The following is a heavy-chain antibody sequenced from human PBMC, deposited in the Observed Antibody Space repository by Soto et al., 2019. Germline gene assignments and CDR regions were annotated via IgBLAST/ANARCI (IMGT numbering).Heavy chain of an antibody. CDR2: INENGIGQ. J-gene: IGHJ3*02. CDR1: GFTFSTYW. CDR3: VRPPGRALDI. V-gene: IGHV3-7*01. Sequence: GGSLRLSCAASGFTFSTYWMTWVRQAPGKGLEWVANINENGIGQQYVDSVKGRFTISRDNAKNSLFLQMNGLRVDDTAVYYCVRPPGRALDIWGQGTMVTVSS. D-gene: IGHD2-8*02.